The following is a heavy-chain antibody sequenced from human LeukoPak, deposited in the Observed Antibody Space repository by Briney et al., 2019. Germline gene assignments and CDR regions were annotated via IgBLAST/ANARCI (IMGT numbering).Heavy chain of an antibody. CDR3: ARGTTVTTGGDYYYGMDV. CDR2: IKEDGSEK. J-gene: IGHJ6*02. CDR1: GFTFSTFC. Sequence: GGSLRLSCAASGFTFSTFCMTWVRQAPGKGLEWVANIKEDGSEKYYVDSVKGRFTISRDNARNSLYLQMNSLTADDTAVYYCARGTTVTTGGDYYYGMDVWGQGTTVTVSS. D-gene: IGHD4-17*01. V-gene: IGHV3-7*04.